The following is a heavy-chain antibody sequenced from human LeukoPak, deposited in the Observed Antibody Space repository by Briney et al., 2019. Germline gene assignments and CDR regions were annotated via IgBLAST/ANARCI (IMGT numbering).Heavy chain of an antibody. CDR3: AKDNSPYYGSGRPIDY. D-gene: IGHD3-10*01. V-gene: IGHV3-30*02. CDR2: IRYDGSNK. CDR1: GFTFSSYG. Sequence: GGSPRLSCAASGFTFSSYGMHWVRQAPGKGLEWVAFIRYDGSNKYYADSVKGRFTISRDNSKNTLYLQMNSLRAEDTAVYYCAKDNSPYYGSGRPIDYWGQGTLVTVSS. J-gene: IGHJ4*02.